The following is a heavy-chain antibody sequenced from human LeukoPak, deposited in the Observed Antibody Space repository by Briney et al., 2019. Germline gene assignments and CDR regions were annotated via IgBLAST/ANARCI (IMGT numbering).Heavy chain of an antibody. V-gene: IGHV1-46*01. Sequence: ASVKVSCKASGYTFTYHYIHLARQAPGQGLEWMGIINPNNGNTNYAQKFQGRVTMTRDTSTSTVYMELSSLGSEDTAVYYCARESDSGKDFDCWGQGTLVTVSS. CDR1: GYTFTYHY. J-gene: IGHJ4*02. CDR2: INPNNGNT. D-gene: IGHD1-26*01. CDR3: ARESDSGKDFDC.